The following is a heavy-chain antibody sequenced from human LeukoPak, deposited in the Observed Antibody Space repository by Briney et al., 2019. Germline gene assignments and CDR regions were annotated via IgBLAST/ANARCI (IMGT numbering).Heavy chain of an antibody. CDR2: ITGNSGAT. CDR1: GFTFSSYV. V-gene: IGHV3-23*01. D-gene: IGHD3-9*01. CDR3: AKKTHITIAPANYFDY. Sequence: GWSLRLSCAASGFTFSSYVMNWVRQAPGKGLEWVSTITGNSGATYYADSVEGRFTISRDDSKNTLYLQMNSLRTEDTAVYFCAKKTHITIAPANYFDYWGQGTLVTVSS. J-gene: IGHJ4*02.